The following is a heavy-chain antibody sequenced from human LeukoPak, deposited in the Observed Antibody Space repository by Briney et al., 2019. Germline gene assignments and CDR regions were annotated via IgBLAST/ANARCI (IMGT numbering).Heavy chain of an antibody. Sequence: GGSQRLSCAASGFTFSSYSMNWVRQAPGKGLEWVSYISSSSSTIYYADSVKGRFTISRDNAKNSLYLQMNSLRAEDTAVYYCAREGFDDILTGYYKWFDPWGQGTLVTVSS. CDR2: ISSSSSTI. CDR3: AREGFDDILTGYYKWFDP. CDR1: GFTFSSYS. V-gene: IGHV3-48*04. D-gene: IGHD3-9*01. J-gene: IGHJ5*02.